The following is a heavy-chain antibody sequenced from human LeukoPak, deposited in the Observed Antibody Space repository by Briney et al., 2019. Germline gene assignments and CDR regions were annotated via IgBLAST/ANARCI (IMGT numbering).Heavy chain of an antibody. Sequence: AGGSLTLSCAASGFTFSTYTMNWVRQAPGKGLEWVSYISTSGSNIYYGDSVKGRFTISRDNAKNSLYLQMNSLRVEDTVVYYCTRDRSVGYFDYWGQGTLVTVSS. D-gene: IGHD4-23*01. CDR3: TRDRSVGYFDY. J-gene: IGHJ4*02. V-gene: IGHV3-48*04. CDR1: GFTFSTYT. CDR2: ISTSGSNI.